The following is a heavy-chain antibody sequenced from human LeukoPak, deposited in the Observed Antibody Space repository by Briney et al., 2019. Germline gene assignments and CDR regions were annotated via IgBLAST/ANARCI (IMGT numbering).Heavy chain of an antibody. J-gene: IGHJ5*02. Sequence: VASMKVSCKASGYTFTGYYMHWVRQAPGQGVEWMGWINPNSGGTNYAQKFQGRVTMTRDTSISTAYMELSRLRSDDTAVYYCARGYCTSTSCPRGNWFDPWGQGTLVTVSS. D-gene: IGHD2-2*01. CDR2: INPNSGGT. CDR1: GYTFTGYY. V-gene: IGHV1-2*02. CDR3: ARGYCTSTSCPRGNWFDP.